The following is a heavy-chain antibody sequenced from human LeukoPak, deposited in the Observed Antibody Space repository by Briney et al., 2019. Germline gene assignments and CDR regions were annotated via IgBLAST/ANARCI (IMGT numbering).Heavy chain of an antibody. J-gene: IGHJ4*02. CDR3: ARAYSSSGLFHY. V-gene: IGHV4-34*01. D-gene: IGHD6-6*01. Sequence: PSETLSLTCAVYGGSFSGYYWSWIRQPPGKELEWIGEINHSESTHYNPSLKSRVTISIDTSKNQLSLKLSSVTAADTAMYYCARAYSSSGLFHYWGQGTLVAVSS. CDR2: INHSEST. CDR1: GGSFSGYY.